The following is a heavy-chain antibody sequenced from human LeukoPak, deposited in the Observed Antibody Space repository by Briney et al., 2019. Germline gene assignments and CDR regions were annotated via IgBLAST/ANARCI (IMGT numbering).Heavy chain of an antibody. Sequence: SETLSLTCTVSGGSISGDYWSWTRQSPGKGLEWIAYIHSSGSTSYNPSLKSRVTISVDTSKNEFSLKLTSVNAADTAVYYCARDRPGGSSLDYWGQGILVTVSS. V-gene: IGHV4-59*01. CDR1: GGSISGDY. D-gene: IGHD6-13*01. CDR3: ARDRPGGSSLDY. CDR2: IHSSGST. J-gene: IGHJ4*02.